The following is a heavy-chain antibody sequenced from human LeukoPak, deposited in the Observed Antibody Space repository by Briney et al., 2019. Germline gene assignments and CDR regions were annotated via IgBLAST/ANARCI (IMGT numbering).Heavy chain of an antibody. J-gene: IGHJ4*02. V-gene: IGHV4-59*08. CDR2: IYYSGST. Sequence: SETLSLTCTVSGGSVSSYYWSWIRQPPGKGLEWVAYIYYSGSTNYKPSLKSRVTISVDTSKNQFSLKLSSVTAADTAVYFCARRAYSSGWYYFDYWGQGTLVTVSS. D-gene: IGHD6-19*01. CDR1: GGSVSSYY. CDR3: ARRAYSSGWYYFDY.